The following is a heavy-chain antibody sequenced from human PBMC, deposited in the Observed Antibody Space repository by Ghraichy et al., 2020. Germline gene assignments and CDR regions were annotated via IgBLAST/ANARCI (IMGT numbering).Heavy chain of an antibody. D-gene: IGHD3-10*01. CDR1: GYTFSVNY. Sequence: ASVKVSCKASGYTFSVNYIHWVRQAPGQGLEWMGWINPNTGDPNLAQKFQGRVTMTRERSISTVYMELTDLNSNDTALYYCARGPRGYLDYWGQGTLVTGSS. CDR3: ARGPRGYLDY. V-gene: IGHV1-2*02. J-gene: IGHJ4*02. CDR2: INPNTGDP.